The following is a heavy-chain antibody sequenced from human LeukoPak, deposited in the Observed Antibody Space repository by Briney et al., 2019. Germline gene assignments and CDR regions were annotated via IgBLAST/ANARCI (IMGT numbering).Heavy chain of an antibody. CDR3: ARDTIGYCSSTSCPSWDWGYYYYGMDV. Sequence: ASVRVSCKASGYTFTGYYMHWVRQVPGQGLEWMGGINPNSGGTNYAQKFQGRVTMTRDTSISTAYMELSRLRSDDTAVYYCARDTIGYCSSTSCPSWDWGYYYYGMDVWGQGTTVTVSS. V-gene: IGHV1-2*02. CDR2: INPNSGGT. D-gene: IGHD2-2*01. CDR1: GYTFTGYY. J-gene: IGHJ6*02.